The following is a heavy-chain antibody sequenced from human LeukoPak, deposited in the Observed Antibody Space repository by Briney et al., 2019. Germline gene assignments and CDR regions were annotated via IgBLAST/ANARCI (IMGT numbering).Heavy chain of an antibody. Sequence: GGSLRLSCAASGFTFSGYDMNWVRQAPGKGLEWVSYISSSVSTIGYAESLKGRFTISRDNAKNSLYLQMNSLRAEDTALYYCARVLPYSHALDVWGQGTTVTVS. CDR3: ARVLPYSHALDV. J-gene: IGHJ6*02. CDR1: GFTFSGYD. D-gene: IGHD2-21*01. CDR2: ISSSVSTI. V-gene: IGHV3-48*03.